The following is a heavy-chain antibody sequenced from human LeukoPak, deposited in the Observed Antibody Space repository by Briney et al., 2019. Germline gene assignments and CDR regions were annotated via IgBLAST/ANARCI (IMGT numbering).Heavy chain of an antibody. V-gene: IGHV3-11*03. J-gene: IGHJ4*02. D-gene: IGHD5-18*01. CDR2: ISSSSSYT. Sequence: GGSLRLSCAVSGFTFSDYYMSWIRQAPGKGLEWVSYISSSSSYTNYADSVKGRFTISRDNAKNSLHLQMNSLRAEDTAVYYYARAYSYGPDYWGQGTLVTVSS. CDR1: GFTFSDYY. CDR3: ARAYSYGPDY.